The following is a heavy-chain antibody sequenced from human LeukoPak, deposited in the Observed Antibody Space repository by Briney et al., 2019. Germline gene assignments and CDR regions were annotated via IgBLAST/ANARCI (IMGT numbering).Heavy chain of an antibody. CDR1: GFTFSRYE. CDR3: ARKDNGYYGVDA. CDR2: ISSGGSII. Sequence: PGGSLRLSCAASGFTFSRYEMNWVRQAPGRGLEWVSFISSGGSIIDYADSVKGRFTISRDNAKNSLYLQMSSLRAEDTAVYYCARKDNGYYGVDAWGQGTTVTVSS. V-gene: IGHV3-48*03. D-gene: IGHD2-8*01. J-gene: IGHJ6*02.